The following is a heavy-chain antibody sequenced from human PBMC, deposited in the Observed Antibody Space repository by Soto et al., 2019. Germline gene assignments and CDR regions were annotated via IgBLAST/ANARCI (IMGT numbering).Heavy chain of an antibody. CDR3: ARERPHNWNYGGGFDP. Sequence: ASAKVSCKASGYTFTSCDINWVRQATGQGLEWMGWMNPNSGNRGYAQKFQGRVTMTTNTSTSTAYMELSSLRSEDTAVYYCARERPHNWNYGGGFDPWGQGIMVTVSS. J-gene: IGHJ5*02. CDR2: MNPNSGNR. D-gene: IGHD1-7*01. V-gene: IGHV1-8*01. CDR1: GYTFTSCD.